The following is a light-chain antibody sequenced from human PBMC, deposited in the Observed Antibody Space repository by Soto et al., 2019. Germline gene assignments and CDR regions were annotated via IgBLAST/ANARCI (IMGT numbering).Light chain of an antibody. V-gene: IGLV2-23*01. CDR1: SSDVGSYNL. Sequence: QSALTQPASVSGSPGQSITISCTGTSSDVGSYNLVSWYQHHPGKAPKLMIYEGSKRPSGVSNRFSGSKSGNTASLTISGLQDEDEADYYCCSYVGSNPWVFGGGTKLTVL. CDR2: EGS. CDR3: CSYVGSNPWV. J-gene: IGLJ2*01.